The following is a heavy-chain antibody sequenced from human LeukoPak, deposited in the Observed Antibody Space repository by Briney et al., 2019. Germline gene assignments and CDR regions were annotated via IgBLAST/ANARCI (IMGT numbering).Heavy chain of an antibody. CDR3: ARGEGYDSSGYWSY. Sequence: SETLSLTCTVSGGSISSYYWSWIRRPPGKGLEWIGYIYYSGSTNYNPSLKSRVTISVDTSKNQFSLKLSSVTAADTAVYYCARGEGYDSSGYWSYWGQGTLVTVSS. D-gene: IGHD3-22*01. V-gene: IGHV4-59*08. CDR1: GGSISSYY. J-gene: IGHJ4*02. CDR2: IYYSGST.